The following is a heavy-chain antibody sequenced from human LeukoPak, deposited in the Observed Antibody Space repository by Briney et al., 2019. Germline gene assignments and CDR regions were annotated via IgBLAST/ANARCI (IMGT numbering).Heavy chain of an antibody. CDR2: IIPIFGTA. D-gene: IGHD6-13*01. Sequence: ASVKVSCKASGGTFSSYAISWVRQAPGQGLEWMGGIIPIFGTANYAQKFQGRVTITADESTSTAYMELSSLRSEDTAVYYCATSRRRGPLGGSSWYRYHNWFDPWGQGTLVTVSS. CDR3: ATSRRRGPLGGSSWYRYHNWFDP. V-gene: IGHV1-69*13. J-gene: IGHJ5*02. CDR1: GGTFSSYA.